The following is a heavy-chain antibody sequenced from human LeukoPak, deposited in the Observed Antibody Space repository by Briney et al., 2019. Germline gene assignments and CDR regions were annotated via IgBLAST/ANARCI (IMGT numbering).Heavy chain of an antibody. CDR1: GYSFTTYW. V-gene: IGHV5-51*01. D-gene: IGHD1-20*01. CDR3: AATSRLTGSSTYYYYGMDV. CDR2: IYPGDFDT. J-gene: IGHJ6*02. Sequence: LGESLKISCKGSGYSFTTYWIGWVRQMPGKGLEWMGIIYPGDFDTRYSPSFQGQVTISADKSISTAYLQWSSLKASDTAMYYCAATSRLTGSSTYYYYGMDVWGQGTTVTVSS.